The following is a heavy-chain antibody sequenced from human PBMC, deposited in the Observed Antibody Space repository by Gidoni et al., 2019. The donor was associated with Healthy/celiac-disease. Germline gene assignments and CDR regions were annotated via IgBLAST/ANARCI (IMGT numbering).Heavy chain of an antibody. J-gene: IGHJ4*02. D-gene: IGHD5-12*01. Sequence: QVQLVQSGAEVKNPGASVTVPCKASGYTFTGYYMNWVRQAPGQGLEWMGRINPNSGVTNYAQKFQGRVTMTRDTSISTADMELSRLRADDTAVYYCARDRRGSPEDYWGQGTLVTVSS. V-gene: IGHV1-2*06. CDR1: GYTFTGYY. CDR3: ARDRRGSPEDY. CDR2: INPNSGVT.